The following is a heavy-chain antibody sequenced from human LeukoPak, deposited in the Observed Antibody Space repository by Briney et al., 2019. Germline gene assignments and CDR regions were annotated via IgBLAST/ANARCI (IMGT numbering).Heavy chain of an antibody. Sequence: GGSLRLSCAASGFSVRTKYMAWVRQAPGKGLEWVSLIYASGTTYYSDSVKGRFTISRDNSKNSVYLQMDSLRAEDTAVYYCARVGGVPAAHFDYWGQGTLVTVYS. CDR1: GFSVRTKY. CDR3: ARVGGVPAAHFDY. D-gene: IGHD2-2*01. V-gene: IGHV3-53*01. J-gene: IGHJ4*02. CDR2: IYASGTT.